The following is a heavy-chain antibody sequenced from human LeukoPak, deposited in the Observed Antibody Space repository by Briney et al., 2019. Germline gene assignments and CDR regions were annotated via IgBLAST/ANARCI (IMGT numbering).Heavy chain of an antibody. Sequence: GGSLRLSCAASGFTFSSYAMHWVRQAPGKGLEWVAVISYDGSNKYYADSVKGRLTISRDNSKNTLYLQMNSLRAEDTAVYYCARRAGAYSHPYDYWGQGTLVTVSS. CDR3: ARRAGAYSHPYDY. CDR1: GFTFSSYA. D-gene: IGHD4/OR15-4a*01. V-gene: IGHV3-30*14. J-gene: IGHJ4*02. CDR2: ISYDGSNK.